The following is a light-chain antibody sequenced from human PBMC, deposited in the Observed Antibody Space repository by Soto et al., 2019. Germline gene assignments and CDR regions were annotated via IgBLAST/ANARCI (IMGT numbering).Light chain of an antibody. V-gene: IGKV3-15*01. Sequence: IVLAQSPATLSLSPGERATLSCRASQSVSSSYLAWYQQKPGQAPRLLIYGASTRATGIPARFSGSGSGTEFTLTISSLQSEDFAVYYCQQYNNWPLTFGAGTKVDI. CDR2: GAS. CDR3: QQYNNWPLT. CDR1: QSVSSSY. J-gene: IGKJ4*01.